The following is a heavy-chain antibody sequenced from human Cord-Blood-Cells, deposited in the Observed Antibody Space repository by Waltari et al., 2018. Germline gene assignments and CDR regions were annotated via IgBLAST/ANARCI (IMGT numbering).Heavy chain of an antibody. J-gene: IGHJ3*02. Sequence: AGLLKPSETLSLTCAVYGGSFSGYYWSWIRQPTGKGLEWIGEINHSGSTNYNPSLKRRVTISVDTSKNQFSLKLSSVTAADTAVYYCARGHGMTIFGVVIIDSFDIWGQGTMVTVSS. D-gene: IGHD3-3*01. CDR3: ARGHGMTIFGVVIIDSFDI. CDR1: GGSFSGYY. CDR2: INHSGST. V-gene: IGHV4-34*01.